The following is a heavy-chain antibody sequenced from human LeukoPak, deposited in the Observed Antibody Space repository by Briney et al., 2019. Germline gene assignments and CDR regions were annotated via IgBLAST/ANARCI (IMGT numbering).Heavy chain of an antibody. V-gene: IGHV5-51*01. D-gene: IGHD6-6*01. CDR1: GYSFTSYW. CDR3: ARHVRGKWGYSSSSLILDTFDY. J-gene: IGHJ4*02. Sequence: GESLKISCKGSGYSFTSYWIGWVRQMPGKGLEWMGIIYPGDSDTRYSPSFQGQVTISADKSISTAYLQWSSLKASDTAMYYCARHVRGKWGYSSSSLILDTFDYWGQGTLVTVSS. CDR2: IYPGDSDT.